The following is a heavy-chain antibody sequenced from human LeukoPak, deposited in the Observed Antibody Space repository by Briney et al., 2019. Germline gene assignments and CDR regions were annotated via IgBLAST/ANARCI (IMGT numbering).Heavy chain of an antibody. CDR2: IYPGDSDT. CDR1: GYSFTSYW. CDR3: ARHTLSRYCSSTSCSKYYYYYMDV. V-gene: IGHV5-51*01. J-gene: IGHJ6*03. D-gene: IGHD2-2*01. Sequence: GESLKISCKGSGYSFTSYWIGWVRQMPGKGLEWMGIIYPGDSDTRYSPSFQGQVTISADKSISTAYLQWSSLKASDTAMYYCARHTLSRYCSSTSCSKYYYYYMDVWGKGTTVTVSS.